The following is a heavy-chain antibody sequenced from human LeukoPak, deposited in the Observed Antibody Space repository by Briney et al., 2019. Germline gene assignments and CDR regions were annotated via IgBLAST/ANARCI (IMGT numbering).Heavy chain of an antibody. J-gene: IGHJ6*02. CDR2: ISYDGSNK. V-gene: IGHV3-30*04. D-gene: IGHD2-8*02. CDR3: ALLLLGNPPMDV. Sequence: WRSLRLSCAASGFTFSSYAMHWVRQAPGKGLEWVAVISYDGSNKYYADSVKGRFTISRDNSKNTLYLQMNSLRAEDTAVYYCALLLLGNPPMDVWGQGTTVTVSS. CDR1: GFTFSSYA.